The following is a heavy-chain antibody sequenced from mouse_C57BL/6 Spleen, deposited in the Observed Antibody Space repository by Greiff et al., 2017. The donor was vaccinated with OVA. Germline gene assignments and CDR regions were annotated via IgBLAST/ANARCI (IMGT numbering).Heavy chain of an antibody. CDR3: ARSGGDYDFMDY. D-gene: IGHD2-4*01. J-gene: IGHJ4*01. Sequence: QVQLQQSGAELVRPGTSVKMSCKASGYTFTNYWIGWAKQRPGHGLEWIGDIYPGGGYTNYNEKFKGKATLTADKSSSTAYMQVSSLTSEDSAIYYCARSGGDYDFMDYWGQGTSVTVSS. V-gene: IGHV1-63*01. CDR2: IYPGGGYT. CDR1: GYTFTNYW.